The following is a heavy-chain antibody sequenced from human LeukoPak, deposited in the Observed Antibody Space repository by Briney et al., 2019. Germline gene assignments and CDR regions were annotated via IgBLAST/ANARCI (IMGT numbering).Heavy chain of an antibody. CDR2: IGTAGDT. CDR1: GFTFSSYD. CDR3: ARVPNDSSGWQFDY. D-gene: IGHD6-19*01. J-gene: IGHJ4*02. V-gene: IGHV3-13*01. Sequence: GGSLRLSCAASGFTFSSYDMHWVRQATGKGLEWVSAIGTAGDTYYPGSVKGRFTISRESAKNSLYLQMNSLRAEDTAVYYCARVPNDSSGWQFDYWGQGTLVTVSS.